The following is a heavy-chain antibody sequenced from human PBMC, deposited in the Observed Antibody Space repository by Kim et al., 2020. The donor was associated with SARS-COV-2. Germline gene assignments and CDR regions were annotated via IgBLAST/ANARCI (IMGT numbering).Heavy chain of an antibody. J-gene: IGHJ4*02. Sequence: SETLSLTCSVSGGSISSSSYYWGWIRQPPGKGLEWIGSIYYSGSTYYNPSLKSRVTISVDTSKNQFSLKLRFVTAADTAVYYCAYLGPNWEVDYWGQGALITVSS. CDR1: GGSISSSSYY. CDR2: IYYSGST. V-gene: IGHV4-39*01. CDR3: AYLGPNWEVDY. D-gene: IGHD1-1*01.